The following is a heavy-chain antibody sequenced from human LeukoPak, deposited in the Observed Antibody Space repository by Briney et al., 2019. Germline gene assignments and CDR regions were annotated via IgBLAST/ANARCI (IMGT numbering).Heavy chain of an antibody. D-gene: IGHD5-18*01. CDR3: ARAGIQLWLPAPPFDY. V-gene: IGHV3-21*01. J-gene: IGHJ4*02. Sequence: GGSLRLSCAASGFTFSSYSMNWVRQAPGKGLEWVSSISSSSSYIYYADSVKGRFTISRDNANNSLYLQMNSLRAEDTAVYYCARAGIQLWLPAPPFDYWGQGTLVTVSS. CDR2: ISSSSSYI. CDR1: GFTFSSYS.